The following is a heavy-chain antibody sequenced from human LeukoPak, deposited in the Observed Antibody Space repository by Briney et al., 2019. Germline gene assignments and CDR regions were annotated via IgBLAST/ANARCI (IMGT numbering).Heavy chain of an antibody. Sequence: ASAKVSCKASGYTFTGYYMDWVRQAPGQGLGWLGWINPNSRATNYAPKFQSSVTMNRHTSTSTAHIDLSRLRSEEPAVSSCARGKSSGWYCDYWRQGPLVPVPS. V-gene: IGHV1-2*02. CDR2: INPNSRAT. D-gene: IGHD6-19*01. J-gene: IGHJ4*02. CDR3: ARGKSSGWYCDY. CDR1: GYTFTGYY.